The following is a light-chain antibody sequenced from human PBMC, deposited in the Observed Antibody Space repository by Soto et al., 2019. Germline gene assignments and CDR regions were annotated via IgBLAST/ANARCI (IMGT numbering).Light chain of an antibody. J-gene: IGKJ2*01. V-gene: IGKV3-20*01. CDR1: QSVSSTY. Sequence: EVVLTQSPGTLSLSPGERATLSCSASQSVSSTYLAWYLHKPGQAPRLLIYDASSRATDVPDRFSGSGSGTDFTLTINRLEPEDFAVYYCQHYGSSRFTFGQGTKLEIK. CDR2: DAS. CDR3: QHYGSSRFT.